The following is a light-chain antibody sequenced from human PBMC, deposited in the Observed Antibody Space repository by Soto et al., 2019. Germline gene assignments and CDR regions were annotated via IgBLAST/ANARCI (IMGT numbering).Light chain of an antibody. CDR1: SPNIGAGYV. V-gene: IGLV1-40*01. Sequence: QSVLTQPPSVSGAPGQRVTISCTGSSPNIGAGYVVHWYQQLPGTAPKLLIYGNNNRPSGVPDRFSGSKSGTSASLAITGLQAEDEADYYCQSFDTNLSGVVFGGGTKLTVL. CDR2: GNN. CDR3: QSFDTNLSGVV. J-gene: IGLJ2*01.